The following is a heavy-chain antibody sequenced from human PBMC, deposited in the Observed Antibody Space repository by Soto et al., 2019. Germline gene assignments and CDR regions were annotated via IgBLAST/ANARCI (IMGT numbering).Heavy chain of an antibody. D-gene: IGHD2-15*01. CDR3: ARGLGGCSAGSCRYNWFDP. CDR2: IIPIYGTT. J-gene: IGHJ5*02. V-gene: IGHV1-69*13. Sequence: SVKVSGKASGDTFSSYAVSWVRQAPGQGLEWMGGIIPIYGTTNYAQKFQDRVTITADESTSTAYMELSSLGSEDTAVYYCARGLGGCSAGSCRYNWFDPWGQGTLVTVSS. CDR1: GDTFSSYA.